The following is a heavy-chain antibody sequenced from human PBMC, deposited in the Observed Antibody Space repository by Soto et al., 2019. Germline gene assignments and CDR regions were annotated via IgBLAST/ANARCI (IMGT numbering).Heavy chain of an antibody. CDR2: IKNDGSGT. V-gene: IGHV3-74*01. CDR3: VRGDGDYYDGNGYLGRH. J-gene: IGHJ4*02. CDR1: GFTFSTYW. D-gene: IGHD3-22*01. Sequence: EVQLVESGGGLVQPGGSLRLSCAASGFTFSTYWMHWVRQAPGKGLVWVSRIKNDGSGTYYVDSVEGRFTISRDNAKNTLDLQMNSLRAEDTAVYYCVRGDGDYYDGNGYLGRHWGQGPLVTVSS.